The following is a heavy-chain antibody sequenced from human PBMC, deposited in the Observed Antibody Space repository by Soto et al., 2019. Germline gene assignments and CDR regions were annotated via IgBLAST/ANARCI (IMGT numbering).Heavy chain of an antibody. CDR3: VWGSFPNWFDP. J-gene: IGHJ5*02. D-gene: IGHD3-16*01. V-gene: IGHV2-5*02. CDR2: IYWDEDK. Sequence: QITLKESGPTLVKPTQTLTLTCTFSGFSFSTRGVGVGWIRQPPGKALEWLALIYWDEDKRYRPSLRSKLTIARDTSKNQVVLTMTNMEPVDTATYYCVWGSFPNWFDPWGQGTLVTVSS. CDR1: GFSFSTRGVG.